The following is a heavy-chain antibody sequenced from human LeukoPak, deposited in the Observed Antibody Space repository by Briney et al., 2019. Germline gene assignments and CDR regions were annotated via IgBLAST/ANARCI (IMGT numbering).Heavy chain of an antibody. CDR2: ISSSSSYI. D-gene: IGHD3-16*02. Sequence: GGSLRLSCAASEFTFSSYSMNWVRQAPGKGLEWVSSISSSSSYIYYADSVKGRFTISRDNAKNSLYLQMNSLRAEDTAVYYCARDKNDYVWGSYRCEDYWGQGTLVTVSS. CDR3: ARDKNDYVWGSYRCEDY. CDR1: EFTFSSYS. J-gene: IGHJ4*02. V-gene: IGHV3-21*01.